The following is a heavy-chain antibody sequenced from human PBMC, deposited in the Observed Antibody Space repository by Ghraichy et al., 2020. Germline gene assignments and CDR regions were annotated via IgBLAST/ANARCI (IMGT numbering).Heavy chain of an antibody. J-gene: IGHJ4*02. CDR3: AMIHDGSGWYFDH. Sequence: GGSLRLSCAASGFTFSSSWMSWVRKAPGKGLEWVANIKQDGYVDSVKGRVTISRDHAKNSLHLQMSSLRAEDTAVYYCAMIHDGSGWYFDHGGQGTLVTVSS. D-gene: IGHD6-19*01. CDR2: IKQDG. CDR1: GFTFSSSW. V-gene: IGHV3-7*03.